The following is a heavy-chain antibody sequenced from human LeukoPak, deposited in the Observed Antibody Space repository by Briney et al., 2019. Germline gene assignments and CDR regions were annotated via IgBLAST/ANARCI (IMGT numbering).Heavy chain of an antibody. J-gene: IGHJ4*02. CDR2: IYYSGST. V-gene: IGHV4-30-4*08. Sequence: PSETLSLTCTVSGGSISSSSYYWGWIRQPPGKGLEWIGYIYYSGSTYYNPSLKSRVTISVDTSKNQFSLKLSSVTAADTAVYYCARDLSRDGRVDYWGQGTLVTVSS. CDR3: ARDLSRDGRVDY. D-gene: IGHD5-24*01. CDR1: GGSISSSSYY.